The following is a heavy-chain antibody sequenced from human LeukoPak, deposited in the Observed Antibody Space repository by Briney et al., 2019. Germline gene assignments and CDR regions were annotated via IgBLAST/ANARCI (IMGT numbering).Heavy chain of an antibody. D-gene: IGHD6-6*01. J-gene: IGHJ4*02. V-gene: IGHV1-2*02. CDR3: ARETSPSLAY. Sequence: ASVKLSCKASGYTFTGYYMHWVRQAPGQGLEWMGWINPNSGGTNYAQKFQGRVTMTRDTSVSTAYMELSRLRSDDTAVYYCARETSPSLAYWGQGTLVTVSS. CDR2: INPNSGGT. CDR1: GYTFTGYY.